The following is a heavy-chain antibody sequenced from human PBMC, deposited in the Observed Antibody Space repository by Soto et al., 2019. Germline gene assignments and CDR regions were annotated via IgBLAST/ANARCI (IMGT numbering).Heavy chain of an antibody. D-gene: IGHD2-2*01. CDR2: IWYDGSNK. V-gene: IGHV3-33*01. CDR3: ARDHSENIVVVPAAIRY. CDR1: GFTFSSYG. J-gene: IGHJ4*02. Sequence: QVQLVESGGGVVQPGRSLRLSCAASGFTFSSYGMHWVRQAPGKGLEWVAVIWYDGSNKYYADSVKGRFTISRDNSKNTLYLQMNSLRAEDTAVYYCARDHSENIVVVPAAIRYWGQGTLVTVSS.